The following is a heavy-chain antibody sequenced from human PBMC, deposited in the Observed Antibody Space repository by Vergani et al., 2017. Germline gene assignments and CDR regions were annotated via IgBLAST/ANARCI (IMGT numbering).Heavy chain of an antibody. V-gene: IGHV2-5*02. Sequence: QITLKESGPTLVKPTQTLTLTCTFSGFSISTSGVGVGWIRQPPGKALEWLALIYWDDDKRYSPSLKNRLTITKDTSKSQVVLTMTNMDPVDTAAYYCAHRQGGPMYFDLWDRGTLVTVSS. CDR3: AHRQGGPMYFDL. J-gene: IGHJ2*01. CDR1: GFSISTSGVG. CDR2: IYWDDDK. D-gene: IGHD1-26*01.